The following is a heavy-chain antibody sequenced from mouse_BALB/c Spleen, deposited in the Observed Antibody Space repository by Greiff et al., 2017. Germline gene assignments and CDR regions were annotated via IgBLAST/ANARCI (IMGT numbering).Heavy chain of an antibody. J-gene: IGHJ1*01. V-gene: IGHV5-6-4*01. CDR1: GFTFSSYT. Sequence: EVMLVESGGGLVKPGGSLKLSCAASGFTFSSYTMSWVRQTPEKRLEWVATISSGGSYTYYPDSVKGRFTISRDNAKNTLYLQMSSLKSEDTAMYYCTRVTTAGHWYFDVWGAGTTVTVSS. D-gene: IGHD1-2*01. CDR2: ISSGGSYT. CDR3: TRVTTAGHWYFDV.